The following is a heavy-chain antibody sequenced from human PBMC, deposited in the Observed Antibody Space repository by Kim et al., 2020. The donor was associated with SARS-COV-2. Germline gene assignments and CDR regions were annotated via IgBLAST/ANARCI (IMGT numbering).Heavy chain of an antibody. CDR3: ASGIYREDAYNSLEGFDS. J-gene: IGHJ4*02. CDR1: GFTFSTYS. Sequence: GGSLRLSCAASGFTFSTYSMNWVRQAPGKGLEWVSSISNGSVYIYYADSVKGRFTISRDNAKNSLFLQMNSLRAEDTAVYYCASGIYREDAYNSLEGFDSWGQGTLVTVSS. V-gene: IGHV3-21*06. D-gene: IGHD1-1*01. CDR2: ISNGSVYI.